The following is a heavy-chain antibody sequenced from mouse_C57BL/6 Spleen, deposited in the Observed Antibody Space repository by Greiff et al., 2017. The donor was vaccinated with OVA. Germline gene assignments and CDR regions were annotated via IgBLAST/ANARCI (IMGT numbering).Heavy chain of an antibody. V-gene: IGHV1-15*01. J-gene: IGHJ3*01. D-gene: IGHD5-1*01. CDR3: TYLRRFAY. CDR2: IDPETGGT. CDR1: GYTFTDYE. Sequence: QVQLQQSGAELVRPGASVTLSCKASGYTFTDYEMHWVKQTPVHGLEWIGAIDPETGGTAYNQKFKGKAILTADTSSSTAYMELRSLTSEDSAVYYCTYLRRFAYWGQGTLVTVSA.